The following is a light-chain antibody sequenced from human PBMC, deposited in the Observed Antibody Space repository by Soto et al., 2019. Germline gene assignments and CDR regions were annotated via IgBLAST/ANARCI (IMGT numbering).Light chain of an antibody. CDR3: QQSYSTPYT. Sequence: DIQLTQSPSSLSSSVTDRVTLTCRASQAINNNLTWYQQKLGKDPELLIYRASTLQSGVPSRFSGSGSGTDFTLTISSLEHEDFGTYYCQQSYSTPYTFGQGTKVEIK. V-gene: IGKV1-39*01. CDR2: RAS. CDR1: QAINNN. J-gene: IGKJ2*01.